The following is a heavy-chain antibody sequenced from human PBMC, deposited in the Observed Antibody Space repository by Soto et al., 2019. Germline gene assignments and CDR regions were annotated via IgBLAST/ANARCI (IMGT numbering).Heavy chain of an antibody. CDR2: ISSGSGTI. V-gene: IGHV3-48*01. CDR3: AGGTWSGGVWRTDY. D-gene: IGHD3-3*01. Sequence: PGGSLRLSCAASGFNFSAYSMDWIRQAPGKGLEWVSYISSGSGTIHYADSVKGRFTISRDNAKNSLYLQMDSLRAEDTAVYYCAGGTWSGGVWRTDYWGQGTLVTVSS. CDR1: GFNFSAYS. J-gene: IGHJ4*02.